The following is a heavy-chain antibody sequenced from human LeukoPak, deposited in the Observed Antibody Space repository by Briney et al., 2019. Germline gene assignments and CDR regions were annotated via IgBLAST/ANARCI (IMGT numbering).Heavy chain of an antibody. V-gene: IGHV4-4*07. D-gene: IGHD7-27*01. CDR1: GGSISSYY. Sequence: PSETLSLTCTVSGGSISSYYWSWIRQPAGKGLEWIGRIYTSRSTNYNPSLKSRVTISVDTSKNQFSLKLNSVTAADTAVYYCARTTGDLSFDYWGQGTLVTVSS. CDR2: IYTSRST. CDR3: ARTTGDLSFDY. J-gene: IGHJ4*02.